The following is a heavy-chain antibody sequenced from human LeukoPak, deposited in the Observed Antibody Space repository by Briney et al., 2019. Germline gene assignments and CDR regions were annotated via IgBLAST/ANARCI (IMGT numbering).Heavy chain of an antibody. CDR1: GFTFSDHY. Sequence: GGSLRLSCAASGFTFSDHYMDWVRQAPGKGLEWVGRTRNKANSYTTEYAASVKGRFTISRDDSKNSLYLQMDSLKTEDTAVYHCARFSGTFLYFDYWGQGTLVTVSS. CDR3: ARFSGTFLYFDY. CDR2: TRNKANSYTT. V-gene: IGHV3-72*01. J-gene: IGHJ4*02. D-gene: IGHD1-26*01.